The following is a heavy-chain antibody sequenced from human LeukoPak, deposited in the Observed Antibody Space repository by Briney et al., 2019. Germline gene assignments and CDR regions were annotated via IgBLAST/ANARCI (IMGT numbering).Heavy chain of an antibody. Sequence: SETLSLTCTVSGGSLSSYYWSWIRQPPGKGLEWIGYIYYSGSTNYNPSLKSRVTISVDTSKNQFSLKLSSVTAADTAVYYCARQTDYDILTGYYTRPHFDYWGQGTLVTVSS. CDR2: IYYSGST. CDR3: ARQTDYDILTGYYTRPHFDY. CDR1: GGSLSSYY. D-gene: IGHD3-9*01. J-gene: IGHJ4*02. V-gene: IGHV4-59*01.